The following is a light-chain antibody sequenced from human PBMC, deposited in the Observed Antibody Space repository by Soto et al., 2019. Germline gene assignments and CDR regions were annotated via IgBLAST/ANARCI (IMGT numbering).Light chain of an antibody. CDR2: DVS. CDR3: SSYTGSSTPLV. V-gene: IGLV2-14*01. J-gene: IGLJ2*01. CDR1: SSDVRGYNY. Sequence: QSALTQPASVSGSPGQSITISCTGTSSDVRGYNYVSWYQQHPGKAPKLMIYDVSNRPSGVSNRFSGSKSGNTASLTISGLQAEDEADYYCSSYTGSSTPLVFGGGTKLTVL.